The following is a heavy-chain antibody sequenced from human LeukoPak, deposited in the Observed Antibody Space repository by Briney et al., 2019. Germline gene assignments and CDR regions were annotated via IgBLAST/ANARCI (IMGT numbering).Heavy chain of an antibody. Sequence: PSETLSLTCTVSGGSLRNSDYFWGWIRQPPGKGLEWVSSISSTRTYIYYADSVKGRFTISRDNAKNSLYLQMNSLRAEDTAVYFCARDRIGYCSATRCFVNSYYYMDVWGKGTTVTVSS. CDR2: ISSTRTYI. D-gene: IGHD2-2*01. J-gene: IGHJ6*03. CDR1: GGSLRNSDY. CDR3: ARDRIGYCSATRCFVNSYYYMDV. V-gene: IGHV3-21*01.